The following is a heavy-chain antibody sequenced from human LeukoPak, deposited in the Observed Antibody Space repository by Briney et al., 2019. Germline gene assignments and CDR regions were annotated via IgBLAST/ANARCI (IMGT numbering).Heavy chain of an antibody. CDR3: ARGHEVTAIVKTYYYYYMDV. J-gene: IGHJ6*03. V-gene: IGHV1-18*01. CDR2: ISAYNGNT. Sequence: GASVKVSRKASGYTFTSYDISWVRQAPGQGLEWMGWISAYNGNTNYAQKLQGRVTMTTDTSTSTAYMELRSLRSDDTAVYYCARGHEVTAIVKTYYYYYMDVWGKGTTVTVSS. CDR1: GYTFTSYD. D-gene: IGHD2-21*02.